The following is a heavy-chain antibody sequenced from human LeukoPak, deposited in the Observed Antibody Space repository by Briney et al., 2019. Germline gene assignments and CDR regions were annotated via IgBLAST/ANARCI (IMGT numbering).Heavy chain of an antibody. CDR1: GGSFSDNY. CDR3: ARDLGGSTDY. V-gene: IGHV4-34*01. J-gene: IGHJ4*02. Sequence: SETLSLTCAVYGGSFSDNYWSWIRQPPGKGLEWIGEINHSGSANYNPSLKSRVAISVDTSKKQFSLKLSSVTAADTAVYYCARDLGGSTDYWGQGTLVTVSS. CDR2: INHSGSA. D-gene: IGHD5-12*01.